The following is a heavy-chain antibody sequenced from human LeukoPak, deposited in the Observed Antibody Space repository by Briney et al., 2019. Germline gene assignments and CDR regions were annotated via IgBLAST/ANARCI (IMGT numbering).Heavy chain of an antibody. CDR2: IKQDGSEK. Sequence: PGGSLRLSCVASGFTFSSYWMSWVRQAPGKGLEWVANIKQDGSEKYYVDPVKGRFTISRDNAKNSLFLQMNSLRAEDTAVYYCVRGGDYADYWGQGTLVTVSS. J-gene: IGHJ4*02. CDR3: VRGGDYADY. CDR1: GFTFSSYW. V-gene: IGHV3-7*01.